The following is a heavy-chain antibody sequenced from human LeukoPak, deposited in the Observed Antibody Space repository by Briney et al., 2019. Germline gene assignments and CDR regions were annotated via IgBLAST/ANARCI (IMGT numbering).Heavy chain of an antibody. Sequence: VKVSCKASGGTFSSYAISWVRQAPGQGLEWMGGIIPIFGTANYAQKFQGRVTITADESTSTAYMELSSLRSEDTAVYYCARGGPLAYCGGDCYIGDNYYYYGMDVWGQGTTVTVSS. CDR3: ARGGPLAYCGGDCYIGDNYYYYGMDV. D-gene: IGHD2-21*02. CDR1: GGTFSSYA. CDR2: IIPIFGTA. J-gene: IGHJ6*02. V-gene: IGHV1-69*13.